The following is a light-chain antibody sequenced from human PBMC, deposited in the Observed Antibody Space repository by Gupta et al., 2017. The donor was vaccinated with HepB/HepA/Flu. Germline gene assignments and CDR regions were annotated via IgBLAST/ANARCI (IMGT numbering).Light chain of an antibody. CDR2: YDS. J-gene: IGLJ1*01. V-gene: IGLV3-21*04. Sequence: SYVLTQPPSVSVAPGKTARINCGGNNIGSKSVHWYQQKPGQAPVLVIYYDSDRPSGIPERFSGSNSGNTATLTISRVEAGDEADYYCQVWDSSSDHPGVFGTGTKVTVL. CDR1: NIGSKS. CDR3: QVWDSSSDHPGV.